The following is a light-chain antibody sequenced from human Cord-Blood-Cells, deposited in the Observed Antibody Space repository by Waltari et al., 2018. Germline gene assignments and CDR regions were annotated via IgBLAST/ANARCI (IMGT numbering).Light chain of an antibody. Sequence: QSALTQPASVSGSPGQSITISCTGTSSDVGGYNYVSWHQQHPGKAPKLMIYDVSNRPSGVSNRFSGSKSGNTASLTMSGLQAEDEADYYCSSYTSSSTVVFGGGTKLTVL. V-gene: IGLV2-14*01. J-gene: IGLJ2*01. CDR1: SSDVGGYNY. CDR3: SSYTSSSTVV. CDR2: DVS.